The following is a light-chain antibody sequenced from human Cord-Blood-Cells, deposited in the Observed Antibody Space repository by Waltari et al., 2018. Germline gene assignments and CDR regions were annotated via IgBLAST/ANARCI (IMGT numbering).Light chain of an antibody. Sequence: QSALTQPASVSGSPGQSITISCTGTSSDVGGYNHVSWYQQHPGKPPKLMVYDFSTRPSGVSNRFSGSKSGNTASLTISGLQAEDEADYYCSSYTSSSTLVFGGGTKLTVL. V-gene: IGLV2-14*01. CDR2: DFS. CDR1: SSDVGGYNH. CDR3: SSYTSSSTLV. J-gene: IGLJ2*01.